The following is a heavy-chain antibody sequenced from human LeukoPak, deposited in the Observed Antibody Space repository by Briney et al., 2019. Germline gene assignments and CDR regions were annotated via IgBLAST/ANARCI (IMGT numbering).Heavy chain of an antibody. V-gene: IGHV4-34*01. CDR2: INDSGST. Sequence: SETLSLTCAVYGGSFSGYYWSWIRQPPGKGLEWIGEINDSGSTNYNPSLKSRVTISVDTSKNQFSLKLSSVTAADTAVYYCARGHRRDGYNGYAFDIWGQGTMVTVSS. J-gene: IGHJ3*02. D-gene: IGHD5-24*01. CDR3: ARGHRRDGYNGYAFDI. CDR1: GGSFSGYY.